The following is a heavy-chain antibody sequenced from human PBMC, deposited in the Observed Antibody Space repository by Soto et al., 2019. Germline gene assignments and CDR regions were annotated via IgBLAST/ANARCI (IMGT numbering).Heavy chain of an antibody. D-gene: IGHD3-22*01. CDR1: GFTFSNYA. V-gene: IGHV3-23*01. Sequence: LRLSCAASGFTFSNYAMNWVRQAPGKGLEWVSTISGRGGSTYYADSVKGRFTISRDNSKNILYLQMNSLRAEDTAVYYCAKATMTLVVIRLDSWGQGTQVTVSS. CDR3: AKATMTLVVIRLDS. CDR2: ISGRGGST. J-gene: IGHJ4*02.